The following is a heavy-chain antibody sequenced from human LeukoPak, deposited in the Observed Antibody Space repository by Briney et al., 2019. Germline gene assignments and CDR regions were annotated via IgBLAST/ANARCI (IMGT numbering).Heavy chain of an antibody. CDR2: ISYDGSNK. J-gene: IGHJ4*02. D-gene: IGHD1-1*01. V-gene: IGHV3-30-3*01. Sequence: PGGSLRLSCAASGFTFSSYAMHWVRQAPGKGLEWVAVISYDGSNKYYADSVKGRFTISRDNSKNTLYLQMNSLRAEDTAVYYCARDLDPSLVVSHDYWGQGTLVTVSS. CDR3: ARDLDPSLVVSHDY. CDR1: GFTFSSYA.